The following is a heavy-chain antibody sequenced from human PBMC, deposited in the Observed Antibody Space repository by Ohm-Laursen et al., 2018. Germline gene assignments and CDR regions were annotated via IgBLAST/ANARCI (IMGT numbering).Heavy chain of an antibody. CDR1: GGSISSGGYY. J-gene: IGHJ4*02. D-gene: IGHD4-17*01. V-gene: IGHV4-31*03. CDR3: ARARTSLTVTTPFDY. CDR2: IYYSGST. Sequence: TLSLTCTVSGGSISSGGYYWSWIRQHPGKGLEWIGYIYYSGSTYYNPSLKSRVTISVDTSKNQFSLKLSSVTAADTAVYYCARARTSLTVTTPFDYWGQGTLVTVSS.